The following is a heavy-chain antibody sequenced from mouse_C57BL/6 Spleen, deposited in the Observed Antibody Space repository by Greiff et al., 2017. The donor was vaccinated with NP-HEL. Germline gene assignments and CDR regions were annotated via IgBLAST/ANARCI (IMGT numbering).Heavy chain of an antibody. CDR3: TRSYGSSYPPDY. J-gene: IGHJ2*01. Sequence: QVQLQQSGAELVRPGASVTLSCKASGYTLTDYEMHWVKQTPVHGLEWIGAIDPETGGTAYNQKFKGKAILTADKSSSTAYMELRSLTSEDSAVYYCTRSYGSSYPPDYWGQGTTLTVSS. D-gene: IGHD1-1*01. V-gene: IGHV1-15*01. CDR2: IDPETGGT. CDR1: GYTLTDYE.